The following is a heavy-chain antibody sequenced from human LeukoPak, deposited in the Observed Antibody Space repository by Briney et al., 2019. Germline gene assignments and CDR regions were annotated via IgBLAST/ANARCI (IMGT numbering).Heavy chain of an antibody. CDR2: INPSGGST. CDR3: ARPEAGRYSRPSRPNYYYCMDV. Sequence: GASVKVSCKASGYTFTSYYMHWVRQAPGQGLEWMGIINPSGGSTSYAQKFQGRVTMTRDTSTSTVYMELSSLRSEDTAVYYCARPEAGRYSRPSRPNYYYCMDVWGQGTTGSVSS. V-gene: IGHV1-46*01. D-gene: IGHD6-13*01. CDR1: GYTFTSYY. J-gene: IGHJ6*02.